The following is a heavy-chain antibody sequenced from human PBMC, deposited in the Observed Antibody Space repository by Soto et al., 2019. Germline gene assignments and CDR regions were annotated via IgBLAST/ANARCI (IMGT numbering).Heavy chain of an antibody. CDR1: GYTFTGYA. J-gene: IGHJ4*02. D-gene: IGHD3-22*01. CDR3: ARPKDYDDCLDL. Sequence: GASVKVSCKASGYTFTGYAMHWVRQAPGQRLEWMGWINAGNGNTKYSQKFQGRVTITRDTSASTAYMELSSLRSEDTAVYYCARPKDYDDCLDLWGQGTLVTVSS. CDR2: INAGNGNT. V-gene: IGHV1-3*01.